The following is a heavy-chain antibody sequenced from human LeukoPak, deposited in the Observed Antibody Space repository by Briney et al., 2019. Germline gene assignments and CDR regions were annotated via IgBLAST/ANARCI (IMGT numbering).Heavy chain of an antibody. CDR1: GYTFTSYG. CDR2: ISAYNGNT. D-gene: IGHD2/OR15-2a*01. V-gene: IGHV1-18*01. J-gene: IGHJ3*02. CDR3: ARMLPEYDAFDI. Sequence: ASVKVSCTASGYTFTSYGISWVRQAPGQGLEWMGWISAYNGNTNYAQKLQGRVTMTTDTSTSTAYVELRSLRSDDTAVYYCARMLPEYDAFDIWGQGTMVTVSS.